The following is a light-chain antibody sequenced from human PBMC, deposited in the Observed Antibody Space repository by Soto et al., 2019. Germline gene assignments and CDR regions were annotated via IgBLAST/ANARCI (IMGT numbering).Light chain of an antibody. CDR3: QEYHSPPFT. CDR2: AAS. CDR1: QDISNS. J-gene: IGKJ3*01. Sequence: DIQMTQSPSSLSASVGDTVTITCRASQDISNSLAWYQQKPGKHPDLLIYAASTLQSGVPSRFSGSGSGTDFTLTISSLQPEHVATYYCQEYHSPPFTFGPGTNVDFK. V-gene: IGKV1-27*01.